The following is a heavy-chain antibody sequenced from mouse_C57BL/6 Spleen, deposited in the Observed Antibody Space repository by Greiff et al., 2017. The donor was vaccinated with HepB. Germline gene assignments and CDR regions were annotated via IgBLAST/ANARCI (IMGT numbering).Heavy chain of an antibody. J-gene: IGHJ2*01. CDR3: ARSYDGSSLDN. Sequence: VQLQQSGAELARPGASVKLSCKASGYTFTSYGISWVKQRTGQGLEWIGEIYPRSGNTYYNEKFKGKATLTADKSSSTAYMELRSLTSEDSAVYVCARSYDGSSLDNWGQGTTLTVS. V-gene: IGHV1-81*01. CDR1: GYTFTSYG. D-gene: IGHD1-1*01. CDR2: IYPRSGNT.